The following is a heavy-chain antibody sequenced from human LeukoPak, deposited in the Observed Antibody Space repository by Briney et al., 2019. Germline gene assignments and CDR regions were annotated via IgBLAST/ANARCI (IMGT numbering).Heavy chain of an antibody. CDR2: INAGNGNT. CDR1: GYTFASYA. V-gene: IGHV1-3*01. Sequence: ASVKVSCKASGYTFASYAMHWVRQAPGQRLEWMGWINAGNGNTKYSQKFQGRVTITRDTSASTAYMELSSLRSEGTAVYYCARGGGGSLIGPWGQGTLVTVSS. J-gene: IGHJ5*02. CDR3: ARGGGGSLIGP. D-gene: IGHD3-10*01.